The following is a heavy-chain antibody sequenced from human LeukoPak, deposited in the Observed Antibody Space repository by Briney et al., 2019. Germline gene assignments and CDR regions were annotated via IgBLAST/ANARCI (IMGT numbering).Heavy chain of an antibody. CDR1: GFTFSSYT. D-gene: IGHD3-10*01. CDR2: FSRSGPYI. V-gene: IGHV3-21*01. CDR3: ARGPLWFGDQPPFSLDY. J-gene: IGHJ4*02. Sequence: GGSLRLSCAASGFTFSSYTMNWVRQAPGKGLEWVSSFSRSGPYIYYADSVKGRFTISRDNSKNTLYLQMNSLRAEDTAVYYCARGPLWFGDQPPFSLDYWGQGTLVTVSS.